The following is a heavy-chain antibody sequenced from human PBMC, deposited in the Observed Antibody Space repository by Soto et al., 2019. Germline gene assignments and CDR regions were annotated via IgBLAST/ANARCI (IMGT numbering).Heavy chain of an antibody. CDR2: LSRDGSSA. J-gene: IGHJ4*02. V-gene: IGHV3-74*01. CDR1: GFSFSTNW. CDR3: ARGPTGWYGFDY. Sequence: EVQLVESGGVLVQPEGSLRLSCAASGFSFSTNWMHWVRQAPGKGLVWVSRLSRDGSSANYADSVKGRFTISRDNANNTLYLQMNSLTAEDTAIYYCARGPTGWYGFDYWGQGTLVTVSS. D-gene: IGHD6-19*01.